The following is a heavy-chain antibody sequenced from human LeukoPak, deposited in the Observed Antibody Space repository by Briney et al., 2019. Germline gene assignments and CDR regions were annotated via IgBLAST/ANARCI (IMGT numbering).Heavy chain of an antibody. CDR2: IKQDGSEK. V-gene: IGHV3-7*04. J-gene: IGHJ3*02. D-gene: IGHD3-16*01. CDR1: GFTFSNYW. Sequence: AGGSLRLSCGGSGFTFSNYWMGWVRQAPGKGLEWVANIKQDGSEKYYVDSVKGRFTISRDNAKNTLFLQMNSLRAEDTALYYCARIDPYAAFDIWGQGTVVTVSS. CDR3: ARIDPYAAFDI.